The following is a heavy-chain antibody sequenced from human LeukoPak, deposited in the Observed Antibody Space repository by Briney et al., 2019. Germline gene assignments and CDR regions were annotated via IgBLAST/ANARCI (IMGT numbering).Heavy chain of an antibody. CDR1: GASISSSSYY. CDR2: VFHSGTR. J-gene: IGHJ4*02. V-gene: IGHV4-61*05. D-gene: IGHD6-13*01. Sequence: SETLSLTCTVSGASISSSSYYWSWLRQPPGKGLEWIGYVFHSGTRRYNPSLKSRVTISADTTKNQFFLSLNSTTAADTAVYYCARRRGWKQQVVYFDYWGQGTLATVSS. CDR3: ARRRGWKQQVVYFDY.